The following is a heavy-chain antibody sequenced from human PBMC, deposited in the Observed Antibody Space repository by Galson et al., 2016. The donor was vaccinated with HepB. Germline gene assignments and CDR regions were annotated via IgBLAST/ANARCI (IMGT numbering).Heavy chain of an antibody. J-gene: IGHJ4*02. V-gene: IGHV3-30*18. CDR2: ISYDGGNN. D-gene: IGHD3-3*01. CDR3: AKSLIFGVVNPFDY. Sequence: SLRLSCAVSGLTFSSYGMHWVRQAPGKGLEWVAVISYDGGNNDYAESVKGRFTISRDNSNNTLYLQMNSLRAEDTAEYYCAKSLIFGVVNPFDYWGQGTLVIVSS. CDR1: GLTFSSYG.